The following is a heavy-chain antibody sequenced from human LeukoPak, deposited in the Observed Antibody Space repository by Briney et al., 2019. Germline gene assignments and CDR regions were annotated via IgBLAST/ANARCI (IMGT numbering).Heavy chain of an antibody. Sequence: SETLSLTCTVSGGSIGSSSYYWGWIRQPPGKGLEWIGSIYYSGSTYYNPSLKSRVTISVDTSKNQFSLRLRPVTAADTAVYYCARSRATLSFYYMDVWGKGTTVTVSS. D-gene: IGHD1-26*01. J-gene: IGHJ6*03. CDR1: GGSIGSSSYY. CDR3: ARSRATLSFYYMDV. V-gene: IGHV4-39*07. CDR2: IYYSGST.